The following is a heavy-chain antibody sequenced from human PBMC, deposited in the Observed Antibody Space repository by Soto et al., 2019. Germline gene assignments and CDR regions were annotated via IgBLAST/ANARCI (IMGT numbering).Heavy chain of an antibody. Sequence: TSETLSLTCTVSGGSISSSSYYWGWIRQPPGKGLEWIGSIYYSGSTYYNPSLKSRVTISVDTSKNQFSLKLSSVTAADTAVYYCARLGYYDFWSNYYYYGMDVWGQGTTVTVSS. CDR2: IYYSGST. D-gene: IGHD3-3*01. CDR1: GGSISSSSYY. CDR3: ARLGYYDFWSNYYYYGMDV. V-gene: IGHV4-39*01. J-gene: IGHJ6*02.